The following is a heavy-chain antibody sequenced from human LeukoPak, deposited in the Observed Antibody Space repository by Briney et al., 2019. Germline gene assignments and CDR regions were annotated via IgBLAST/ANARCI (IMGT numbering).Heavy chain of an antibody. CDR3: AREGRSSGWYAGYYYYYMDV. Sequence: GGSLRLSCAASGFTFSSYEMNWVRQAPGKGLEWVSYISSSSSTIYYADSVKGRFTISRDNAKNSLYLQMNSLRAEDTAVYYCAREGRSSGWYAGYYYYYMDVWGKGTTVTVSS. J-gene: IGHJ6*03. D-gene: IGHD6-19*01. V-gene: IGHV3-48*01. CDR1: GFTFSSYE. CDR2: ISSSSSTI.